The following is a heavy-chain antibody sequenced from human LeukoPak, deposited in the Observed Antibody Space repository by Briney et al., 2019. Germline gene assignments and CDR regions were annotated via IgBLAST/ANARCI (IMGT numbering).Heavy chain of an antibody. CDR3: ARGTGTLDY. J-gene: IGHJ4*02. CDR2: INWNGDTR. Sequence: PGGSLRLSCTASGFTFGDYTITWIRQAPGKGLEWVSGINWNGDTRGYADSVKGRFTISRDNAKNSLYLQMNSLRAEDTALYYCARGTGTLDYWGQGTLVTVSS. CDR1: GFTFGDYT. V-gene: IGHV3-20*04. D-gene: IGHD1-7*01.